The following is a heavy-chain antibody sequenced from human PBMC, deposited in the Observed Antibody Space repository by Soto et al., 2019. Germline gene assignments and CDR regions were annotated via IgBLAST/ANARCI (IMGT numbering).Heavy chain of an antibody. J-gene: IGHJ2*01. V-gene: IGHV4-39*01. CDR2: ISFGVTT. Sequence: QVHLQESGPGLVKPSETLSLTCTVSGGSISSSDYYWGWFRQPPGKGLEWIGSISFGVTTYYNPSLKSRLTIPIDTSHNQFSLNLYSVTAADTAVYYCATSSVSRLLNHWYFDLWGRGTLVAVSS. CDR3: ATSSVSRLLNHWYFDL. CDR1: GGSISSSDYY.